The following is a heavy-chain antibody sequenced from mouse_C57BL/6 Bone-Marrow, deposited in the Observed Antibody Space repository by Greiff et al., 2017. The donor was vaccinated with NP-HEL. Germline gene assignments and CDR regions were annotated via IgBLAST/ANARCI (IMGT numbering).Heavy chain of an antibody. J-gene: IGHJ4*01. D-gene: IGHD2-3*01. CDR3: ARDGDGYRGGYAMDY. CDR1: GFTFSDYG. Sequence: DVHLVESGGGLVKPGGSLKLSCAASGFTFSDYGMHWVRQAPEKGLEWVAYISSGSSTIYYADTVKGRFTISRDNAKTTLFLQMTSLRSEDTAMYYCARDGDGYRGGYAMDYWGQGTSVTVSS. CDR2: ISSGSSTI. V-gene: IGHV5-17*01.